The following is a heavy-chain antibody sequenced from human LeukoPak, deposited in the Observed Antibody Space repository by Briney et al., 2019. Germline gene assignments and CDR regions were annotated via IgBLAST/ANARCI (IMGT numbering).Heavy chain of an antibody. Sequence: GGSLRLSCSASGFTFSSYAMHWVRQAPGKGLEYVSAISSNGGSTYYADSVKGRFTISRDNSKNTLYLQMSSLRAEDTAVYYCVKGSNLRYFDWLNDYWGQGTLVTVSS. D-gene: IGHD3-9*01. CDR2: ISSNGGST. V-gene: IGHV3-64D*09. CDR1: GFTFSSYA. J-gene: IGHJ4*02. CDR3: VKGSNLRYFDWLNDY.